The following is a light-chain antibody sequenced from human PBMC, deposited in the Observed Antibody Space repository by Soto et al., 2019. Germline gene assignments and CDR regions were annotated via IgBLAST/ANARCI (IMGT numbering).Light chain of an antibody. CDR1: QSVSSY. J-gene: IGKJ2*01. Sequence: EIVLTQSPATLSLSPGERATLSCRASQSVSSYLAWYQQKPGQAPRHLIYYESNRATAIPARFSGSGCGTDFTITISSLEPEDFAVYYCQQRSNWPPYTFGQGTKLEIK. CDR2: YES. V-gene: IGKV3-11*01. CDR3: QQRSNWPPYT.